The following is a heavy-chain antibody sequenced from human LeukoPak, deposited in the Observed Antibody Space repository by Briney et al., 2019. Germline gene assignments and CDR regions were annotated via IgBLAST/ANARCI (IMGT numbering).Heavy chain of an antibody. V-gene: IGHV1-2*02. CDR2: INPNSGGT. Sequence: GASVKVSCKASGYTFTGYYMHWVRQAPGQGLEWMGWINPNSGGTNYAQKFQGRDTMTRDTSISTAYMELSRLRSDDTAVYYCARVGYSSSWQMTTFDYWGQGTLVTVSS. CDR3: ARVGYSSSWQMTTFDY. D-gene: IGHD6-13*01. J-gene: IGHJ4*02. CDR1: GYTFTGYY.